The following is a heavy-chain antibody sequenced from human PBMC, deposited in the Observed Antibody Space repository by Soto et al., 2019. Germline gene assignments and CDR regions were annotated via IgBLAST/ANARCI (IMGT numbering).Heavy chain of an antibody. J-gene: IGHJ4*02. CDR2: INSDGSST. D-gene: IGHD2-2*01. V-gene: IGHV3-74*01. Sequence: GGSLRLSCAASGFTFSSYWMHWVRQAPGKGLVWVSRINSDGSSTNYADSVKGRVTISRDNAKNTLYLQMNSLRAEDTAVYYCARGLGYCSSTSCYAYFDYWVQGTLVTVSS. CDR1: GFTFSSYW. CDR3: ARGLGYCSSTSCYAYFDY.